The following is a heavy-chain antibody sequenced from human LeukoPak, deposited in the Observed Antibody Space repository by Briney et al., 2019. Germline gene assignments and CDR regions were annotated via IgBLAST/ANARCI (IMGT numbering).Heavy chain of an antibody. V-gene: IGHV3-30*18. D-gene: IGHD6-19*01. J-gene: IGHJ3*02. Sequence: GGSLRPSCAASGFTFSSYGMHWVRQAPGKGLEWVAVISYDGSNKYYADSVKGRFTISRDNSKNTLYLQMNSLRAEDTAVYYCAKDSSGWCDAFDIWGQGTMVTVSS. CDR3: AKDSSGWCDAFDI. CDR1: GFTFSSYG. CDR2: ISYDGSNK.